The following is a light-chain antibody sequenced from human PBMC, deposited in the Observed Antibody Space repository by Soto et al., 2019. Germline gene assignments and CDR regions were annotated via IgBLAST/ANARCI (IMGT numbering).Light chain of an antibody. J-gene: IGKJ2*01. Sequence: DVQMTQSPSSLSASVGDSVTISCRASQGVINYLAWFQQRPGKAPKPLIYGASDLQDGVPSRFSGSGYGTDFPLTITTLQPEDFATYDCQQYNSFPYTCGQGTRLEI. V-gene: IGKV1-16*01. CDR1: QGVINY. CDR2: GAS. CDR3: QQYNSFPYT.